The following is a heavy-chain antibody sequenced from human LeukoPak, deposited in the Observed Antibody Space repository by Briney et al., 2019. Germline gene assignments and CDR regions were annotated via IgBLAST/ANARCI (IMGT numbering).Heavy chain of an antibody. Sequence: ASVKVSCKASGYTFTSYYMHWVRQAPGQGLEWMGTINPSGGSTSYAQKFQGRVTMTRDTSTSTVYMELSSLRSEDTAVYYCAREGIVVVTPRYFDYWGQGTLVTVSS. CDR2: INPSGGST. CDR1: GYTFTSYY. CDR3: AREGIVVVTPRYFDY. D-gene: IGHD3-22*01. V-gene: IGHV1-46*01. J-gene: IGHJ4*02.